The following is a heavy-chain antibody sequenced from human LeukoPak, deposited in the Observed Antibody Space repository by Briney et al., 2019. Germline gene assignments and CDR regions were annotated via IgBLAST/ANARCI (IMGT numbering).Heavy chain of an antibody. D-gene: IGHD3-10*01. CDR2: IYHSGST. CDR3: ARSYGSGSLDY. Sequence: PSQTLSLTCVVSGGSISSGGYSWSWIRQPAGKGLEWIGYIYHSGSTFSNPSLRSRVTISVDRSNNQFSLKLSSVTAADTAVYYCARSYGSGSLDYWGQGTLVTVSS. J-gene: IGHJ4*02. V-gene: IGHV4-30-2*01. CDR1: GGSISSGGYS.